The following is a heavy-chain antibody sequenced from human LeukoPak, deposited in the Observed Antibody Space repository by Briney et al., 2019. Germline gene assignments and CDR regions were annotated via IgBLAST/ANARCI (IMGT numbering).Heavy chain of an antibody. CDR2: ISYDGSNK. J-gene: IGHJ4*02. D-gene: IGHD6-19*01. CDR3: AKDWGVYSSGWYPFDY. Sequence: GGSLRLSCAASGFTFSSYGMHWVRQAPGKGLEWVAVISYDGSNKYYADSVKGRFTISRDNSKNTLYLQMNSLRAEDTAVYYCAKDWGVYSSGWYPFDYWGQGTLVTVSS. V-gene: IGHV3-30*19. CDR1: GFTFSSYG.